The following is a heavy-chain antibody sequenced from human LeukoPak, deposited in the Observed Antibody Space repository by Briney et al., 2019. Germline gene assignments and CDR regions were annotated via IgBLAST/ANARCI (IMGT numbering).Heavy chain of an antibody. CDR2: VNRDGSET. CDR3: ARNNGMDV. J-gene: IGHJ6*02. Sequence: GGSLRLSCAASGFALSSHWMTWVRQVPGRGPEWVANVNRDGSETHYLDSVKGRFTISKDNAKNSLYLQMNSLRAEDTALYHCARNNGMDVWGQGTTVIVSS. V-gene: IGHV3-7*03. CDR1: GFALSSHW.